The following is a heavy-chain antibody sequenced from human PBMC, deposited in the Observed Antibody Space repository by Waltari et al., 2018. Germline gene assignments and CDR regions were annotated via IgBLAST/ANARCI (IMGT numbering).Heavy chain of an antibody. Sequence: EVQLVQSGAEVKKPGATVKIYCKGSGYTFTEYDMHWVQQAPGKGLEWMGLVDPEDGETIYAEKFQGRVTITADTSTDTAYMELSSLRSEDTAVYYCATVYGSRGNWFDPWGQGTLVTVSS. CDR1: GYTFTEYD. CDR2: VDPEDGET. D-gene: IGHD1-26*01. V-gene: IGHV1-69-2*01. CDR3: ATVYGSRGNWFDP. J-gene: IGHJ5*02.